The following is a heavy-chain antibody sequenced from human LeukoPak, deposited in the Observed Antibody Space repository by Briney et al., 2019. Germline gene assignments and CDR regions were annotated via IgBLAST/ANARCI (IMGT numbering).Heavy chain of an antibody. CDR2: INAGNDDT. CDR3: ARERWHCRGNDCYSVYYYGLDV. V-gene: IGHV1-3*01. J-gene: IGHJ6*02. D-gene: IGHD2-15*01. CDR1: GFPFTNYA. Sequence: ASVKVSCKASGFPFTNYAFHWMRQAPGQRLEWLGWINAGNDDTKYSQKFQGRVTITRDTSANTAYMELSSLTSDDTAVYYCARERWHCRGNDCYSVYYYGLDVWGQGTTVTVSS.